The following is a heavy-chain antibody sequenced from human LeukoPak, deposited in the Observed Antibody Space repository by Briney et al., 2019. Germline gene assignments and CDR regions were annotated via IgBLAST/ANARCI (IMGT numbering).Heavy chain of an antibody. Sequence: ASVKVSCKTSEYSFTDYYMHWVRQAPGQGLEWMGWINPNSGGTSSAQKSQGRVTMTRDTSITTVYMEVSWLTSDDTAIYYCARADRLDGGPYLIGPWGQGTLVTVSS. J-gene: IGHJ5*02. CDR3: ARADRLDGGPYLIGP. D-gene: IGHD2-21*01. CDR1: EYSFTDYY. V-gene: IGHV1-2*02. CDR2: INPNSGGT.